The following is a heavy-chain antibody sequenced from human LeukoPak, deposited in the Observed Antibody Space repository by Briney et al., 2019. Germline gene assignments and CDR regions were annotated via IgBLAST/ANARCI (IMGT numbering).Heavy chain of an antibody. D-gene: IGHD3-10*01. Sequence: PSETLSLTCTVSGGSISSSSYYWGWIRQPPGKGLEWIGSIYYSGSTYYNPSLKSRVTISVDTSKNQFSLKLSSVTAADTAVYYCARLGGVRGVIMPYYFDYWGQGTLVTVSS. J-gene: IGHJ4*02. CDR1: GGSISSSSYY. CDR3: ARLGGVRGVIMPYYFDY. CDR2: IYYSGST. V-gene: IGHV4-39*01.